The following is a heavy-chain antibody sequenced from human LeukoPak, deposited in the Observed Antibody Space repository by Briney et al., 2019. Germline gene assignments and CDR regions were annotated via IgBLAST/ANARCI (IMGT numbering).Heavy chain of an antibody. D-gene: IGHD4-17*01. J-gene: IGHJ4*02. CDR2: IYYSGST. CDR1: GGSISSYY. V-gene: IGHV4-59*01. CDR3: ARVRTHYGDYAFFDY. Sequence: SETLSLTCTVSGGSISSYYWSWIRQPPGKGLEWIGYIYYSGSTNYNPSPKSRVTISVGTSKNQFSLKLSSVTAADTAVYYCARVRTHYGDYAFFDYWGQGTLVTVSS.